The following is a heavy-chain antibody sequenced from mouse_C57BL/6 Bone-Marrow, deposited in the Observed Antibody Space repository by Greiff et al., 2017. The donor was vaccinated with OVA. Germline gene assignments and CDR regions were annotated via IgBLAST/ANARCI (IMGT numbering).Heavy chain of an antibody. J-gene: IGHJ1*03. Sequence: EVKLVESGGGLVQPGGSLKLSCAASGFTFSDYYMYWVRQTPEKRLEWVAYISNGGGSTYYPDNVKGRFTISRDNAKNTLYLQMSRLKSEDTAMYYCARHNYYGSSYVDWYFDVWGTGTTVTVSS. CDR2: ISNGGGST. CDR1: GFTFSDYY. CDR3: ARHNYYGSSYVDWYFDV. V-gene: IGHV5-12*01. D-gene: IGHD1-1*01.